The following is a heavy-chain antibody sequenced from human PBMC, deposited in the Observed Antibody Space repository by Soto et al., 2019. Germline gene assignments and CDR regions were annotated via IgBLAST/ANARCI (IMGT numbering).Heavy chain of an antibody. CDR3: ARQIYDSDTGPNFQYYFDS. J-gene: IGHJ4*02. Sequence: PGESLKISCKGSGYSFAGYWITWVRQKPGKGLEWMGRIDPSDSQTYYSPSFRGHVTISATKSITTVFLQWSSLRASDTAMYYCARQIYDSDTGPNFQYYFDSWGQGAPVTVSS. V-gene: IGHV5-10-1*01. D-gene: IGHD3-22*01. CDR1: GYSFAGYW. CDR2: IDPSDSQT.